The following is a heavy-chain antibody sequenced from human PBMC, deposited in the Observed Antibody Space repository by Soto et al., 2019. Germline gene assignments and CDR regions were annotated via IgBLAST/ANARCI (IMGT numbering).Heavy chain of an antibody. CDR3: ARDQATMVVTFDY. D-gene: IGHD2-21*02. CDR2: INAGNGNT. CDR1: GYTFTSYA. Sequence: ASVKVSCKASGYTFTSYAMHWVRRAPGQRLERMGWINAGNGNTKYSQKFQGRVTITRDTSASTAYMELSSLRSEDTAVYYCARDQATMVVTFDYWGQGTLVTVSS. V-gene: IGHV1-3*01. J-gene: IGHJ4*02.